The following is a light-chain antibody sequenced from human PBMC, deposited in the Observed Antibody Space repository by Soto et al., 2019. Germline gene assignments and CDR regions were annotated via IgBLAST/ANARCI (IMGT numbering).Light chain of an antibody. V-gene: IGLV1-40*01. CDR2: GNS. Sequence: QSVLTQPPSVSGAPGQRVTISCTGSSSNIGAGYDVHWYQQLPGTAPKLLIYGNSTRPSGVPDRFSGSKSGTSASLAITGIQAEDEADYSCHSYDSSLSGYVFGTGTKVTVL. CDR3: HSYDSSLSGYV. J-gene: IGLJ1*01. CDR1: SSNIGAGYD.